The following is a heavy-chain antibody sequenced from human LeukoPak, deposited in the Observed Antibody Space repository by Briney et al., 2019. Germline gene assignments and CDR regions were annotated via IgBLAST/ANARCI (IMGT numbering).Heavy chain of an antibody. V-gene: IGHV4-59*01. CDR1: GGSINDYY. CDR2: VYYSGTT. J-gene: IGHJ4*02. Sequence: PSETLSLTCTVSGGSINDYYWTWIRQPPGKGLEWIAYVYYSGTTNYNPSLKSRVTMSVDTSKNQFSLKLSSVTAADTAVYYCARAWATDYFDYWGQGTLVTVSS. CDR3: ARAWATDYFDY.